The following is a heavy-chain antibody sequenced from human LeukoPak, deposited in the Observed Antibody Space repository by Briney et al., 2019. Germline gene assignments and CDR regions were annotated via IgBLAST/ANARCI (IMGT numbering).Heavy chain of an antibody. CDR2: INHSGST. Sequence: PSETLSLTCAVYGASFSGYYWSWIRQPPGKGLEWIGEINHSGSTNYNPSLKSRVTISVDTSKNQFSLKLSSVTAADTAVYYCARVALQDIVVVVAATRDYYYMDVWGKGTTVTVSS. CDR3: ARVALQDIVVVVAATRDYYYMDV. J-gene: IGHJ6*03. V-gene: IGHV4-34*01. CDR1: GASFSGYY. D-gene: IGHD2-15*01.